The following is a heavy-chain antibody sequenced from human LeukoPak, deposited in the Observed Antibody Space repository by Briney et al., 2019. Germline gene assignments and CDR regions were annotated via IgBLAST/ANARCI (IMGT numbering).Heavy chain of an antibody. D-gene: IGHD6-19*01. V-gene: IGHV3-20*04. J-gene: IGHJ4*02. CDR3: ARAVAVAGTGTHFDY. CDR1: GFTFDDYG. Sequence: GGSLRLSCVASGFTFDDYGMSWVRQAPGKGLEWVSGINWNGGSTGYADSVKGRFTISRDNAKNSLYLQMNSLRAEDTALYYCARAVAVAGTGTHFDYWGQGTLVTVSS. CDR2: INWNGGST.